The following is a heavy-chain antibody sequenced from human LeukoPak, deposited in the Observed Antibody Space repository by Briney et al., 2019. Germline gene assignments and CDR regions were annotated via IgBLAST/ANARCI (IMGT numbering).Heavy chain of an antibody. Sequence: SETLSLTCTVSGYSISSGYYWGWFRQPPGKGLEWIGSIYHSGNTYYNPSLKSRVTISVDTSKNQFSLKLNSVTAADTAVYYCARAGYGDSDFDYWGQGTLVTVSS. CDR2: IYHSGNT. CDR1: GYSISSGYY. CDR3: ARAGYGDSDFDY. V-gene: IGHV4-38-2*02. D-gene: IGHD4-17*01. J-gene: IGHJ4*02.